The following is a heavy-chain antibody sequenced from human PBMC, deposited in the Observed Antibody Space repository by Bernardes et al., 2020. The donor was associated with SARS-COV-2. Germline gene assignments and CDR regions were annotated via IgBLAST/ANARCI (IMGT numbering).Heavy chain of an antibody. CDR3: VGSSCGIDCYIGGLRSWDYGMDI. V-gene: IGHV4-39*01. CDR2: VYNSGNS. D-gene: IGHD2-21*02. Sequence: SETLSLTCTVSGGSLSSSSYYWGWIRQPPGKGLEWIGSVYNSGNSYHNPSLKSRATISIDTSKRQVSLRLNSMTAADTAVYYCVGSSCGIDCYIGGLRSWDYGMDIWGQGATVTVSS. J-gene: IGHJ6*02. CDR1: GGSLSSSSYY.